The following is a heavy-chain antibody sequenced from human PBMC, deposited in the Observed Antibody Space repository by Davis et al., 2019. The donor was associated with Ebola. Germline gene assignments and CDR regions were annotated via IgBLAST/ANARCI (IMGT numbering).Heavy chain of an antibody. CDR1: GYTFTSYA. Sequence: AASVKVSCKASGYTFTSYAMHWVRQAPGQRLEWMGWINAGNGNTKYSQKFQGRVTITADKSTSTAYMELSSLRSEDTAVYYCARDTHLAAAGDYWGQGTLVTVSS. D-gene: IGHD6-13*01. CDR2: INAGNGNT. V-gene: IGHV1-3*01. CDR3: ARDTHLAAAGDY. J-gene: IGHJ4*02.